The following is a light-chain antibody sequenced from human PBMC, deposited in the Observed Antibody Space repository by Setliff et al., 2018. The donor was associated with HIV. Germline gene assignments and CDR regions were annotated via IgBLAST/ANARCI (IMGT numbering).Light chain of an antibody. CDR3: QAWDSRTGV. CDR1: KLGDRY. Sequence: SYELTQPPSVSVSPGQTASVTCSGHKLGDRYVSWYQQKPGQSPVLVMYQDSKRPSAIPERFSGSNSGDRATLTISGTQPVDGADYYCQAWDSRTGVLGGGTKSPS. J-gene: IGLJ3*02. CDR2: QDS. V-gene: IGLV3-1*01.